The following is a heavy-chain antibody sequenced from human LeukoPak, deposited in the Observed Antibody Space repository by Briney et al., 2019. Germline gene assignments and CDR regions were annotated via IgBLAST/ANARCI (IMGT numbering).Heavy chain of an antibody. D-gene: IGHD5-18*01. J-gene: IGHJ4*02. CDR3: AREGRRGYSYGLDY. V-gene: IGHV3-74*01. CDR2: INRDGSST. CDR1: GFTFSSYW. Sequence: GGPLRLFCAASGFTFSSYWTHCVRNAPGKRLVWLSRINRDGSSTRYADSVKGRFTISRDNAKNKLYLQMNSLRAEDTAVYYCAREGRRGYSYGLDYWGQGTLVTVSS.